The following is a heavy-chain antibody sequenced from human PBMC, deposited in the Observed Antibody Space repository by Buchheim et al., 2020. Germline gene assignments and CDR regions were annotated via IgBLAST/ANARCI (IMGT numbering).Heavy chain of an antibody. D-gene: IGHD2-15*01. Sequence: EVQLSESGGGLVQPGGSLRLSCGASGFTFSSYAMSWVRRAPGKGLEWVSAISGSGGGTYYADSVKGRFTISRDNSKNTLYLQMNSLRAEDTAVYYCAKVSSEYCSGGSCYVDVWGQGTT. V-gene: IGHV3-23*01. J-gene: IGHJ6*02. CDR3: AKVSSEYCSGGSCYVDV. CDR1: GFTFSSYA. CDR2: ISGSGGGT.